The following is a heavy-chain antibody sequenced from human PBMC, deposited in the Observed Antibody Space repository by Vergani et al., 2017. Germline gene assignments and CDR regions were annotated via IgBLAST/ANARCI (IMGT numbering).Heavy chain of an antibody. CDR3: AVEQGDDSSGYYVYYFEY. Sequence: QVQLVQSGAEVKKPGSSVKVSCKASGGTFSSYDISWVRQAPGQGLEWVGGIIPIFGTANYAQKFQGGVTITADESTSPAYMELSSLRTEATGVDYWAVEQGDDSSGYYVYYFEYWGQGTLVTVSS. D-gene: IGHD3-22*01. CDR1: GGTFSSYD. V-gene: IGHV1-69*01. J-gene: IGHJ4*02. CDR2: IIPIFGTA.